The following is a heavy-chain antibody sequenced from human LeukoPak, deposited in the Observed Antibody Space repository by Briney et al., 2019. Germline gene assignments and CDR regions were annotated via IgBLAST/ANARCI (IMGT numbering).Heavy chain of an antibody. CDR1: GFTFSSYW. D-gene: IGHD3-10*01. Sequence: GGSLRLSCAASGFTFSSYWMSWVRQAPGKGLEWVANIKQDGSEKYYVDSVKGRFTISRDNAKNSLYLQMNSLRAEDTALYYCARGGSYYNYYYYYYMDVWGKGTTVTVSS. CDR2: IKQDGSEK. V-gene: IGHV3-7*03. CDR3: ARGGSYYNYYYYYYMDV. J-gene: IGHJ6*03.